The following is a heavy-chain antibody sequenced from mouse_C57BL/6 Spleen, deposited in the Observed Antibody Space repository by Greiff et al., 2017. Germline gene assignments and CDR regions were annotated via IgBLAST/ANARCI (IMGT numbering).Heavy chain of an antibody. CDR3: AREHYGSSYDAMDY. V-gene: IGHV1-20*01. D-gene: IGHD1-1*01. Sequence: EVMLVESGPELVKPGDSVKISCKASGYSFTGYFMNWVMQSHGKSLEWIGRINPYNGDTFYNQKFKGKATLTVDKSSSTAHMELRSLTSEDSAVYYCAREHYGSSYDAMDYWGQGTSVTVSS. CDR1: GYSFTGYF. J-gene: IGHJ4*01. CDR2: INPYNGDT.